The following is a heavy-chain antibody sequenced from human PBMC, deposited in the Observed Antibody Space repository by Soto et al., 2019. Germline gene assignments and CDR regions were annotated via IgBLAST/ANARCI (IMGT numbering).Heavy chain of an antibody. CDR2: ISYDGSNK. Sequence: GGSLRLSCAASGFTFSSYGMHWVRQAPGKGLEWVAVISYDGSNKYYADSVKGRFTISRDNSKNTLYLQMNSLRAEDTAVYYCAKDSSALNYYYYGMDVWGQGTTVTVSS. CDR3: AKDSSALNYYYYGMDV. CDR1: GFTFSSYG. J-gene: IGHJ6*02. D-gene: IGHD6-6*01. V-gene: IGHV3-30*18.